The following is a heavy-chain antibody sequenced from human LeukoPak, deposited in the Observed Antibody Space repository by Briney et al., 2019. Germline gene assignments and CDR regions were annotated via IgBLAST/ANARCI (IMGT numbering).Heavy chain of an antibody. CDR2: IHGDGRTA. V-gene: IGHV3-74*01. D-gene: IGHD2-8*01. CDR1: GFTFSSYW. Sequence: GGSLRLSCAASGFTFSSYWIHWVRQVPGKGLVWVSRIHGDGRTATYADSVKGRFTISRDNAKNTLYLQMNSLRAEDTAVYYCARDNGENYHTAFDYWGQGTLVTVSS. CDR3: ARDNGENYHTAFDY. J-gene: IGHJ4*02.